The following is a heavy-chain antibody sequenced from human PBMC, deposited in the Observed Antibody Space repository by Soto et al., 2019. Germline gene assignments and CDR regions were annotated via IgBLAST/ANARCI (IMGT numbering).Heavy chain of an antibody. CDR3: AKGPSNNWNYTLSYYYMDV. CDR1: GFTFSSYA. V-gene: IGHV3-23*01. J-gene: IGHJ6*03. CDR2: ISGSGGST. Sequence: HPGGSLRLSCAASGFTFSSYAMSWVRQAPGKGLEWVSAISGSGGSTYYADSAKGRFTISRDNSKNTLYLQMNSLRAEDTAVYYCAKGPSNNWNYTLSYYYMDVWGKGTTVTVSS. D-gene: IGHD1-7*01.